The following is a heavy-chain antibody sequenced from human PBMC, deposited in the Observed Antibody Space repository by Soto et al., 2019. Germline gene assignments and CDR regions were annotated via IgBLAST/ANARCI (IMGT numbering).Heavy chain of an antibody. J-gene: IGHJ3*02. CDR1: GFTFSSYG. D-gene: IGHD3-10*01. CDR3: AVFRSINDAFDI. V-gene: IGHV3-33*01. CDR2: IWYDGSNK. Sequence: GGSLRLSCAASGFTFSSYGMHWVRQAPGKGLEWVAVIWYDGSNKYYADSAKGRFTISRDNSKNTLYLQMNSLRAEDTAVYYCAVFRSINDAFDIWGQGTMVTVSS.